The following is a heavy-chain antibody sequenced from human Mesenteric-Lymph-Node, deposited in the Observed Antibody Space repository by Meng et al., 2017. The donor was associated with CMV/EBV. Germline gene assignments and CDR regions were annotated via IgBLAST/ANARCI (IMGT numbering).Heavy chain of an antibody. CDR1: GYSISGGYY. J-gene: IGHJ3*02. D-gene: IGHD3-10*01. Sequence: SETLSLTCTVSGYSISGGYYWGWIRQPPGKGLEWIGYIYYSGSTNYNPSLKSRVTISVDTSKNQFSLKLSSVTAADTAVYYCASLTYYYGSGSPLGAFDIWGQGTMVTVSS. CDR2: IYYSGST. V-gene: IGHV4-61*08. CDR3: ASLTYYYGSGSPLGAFDI.